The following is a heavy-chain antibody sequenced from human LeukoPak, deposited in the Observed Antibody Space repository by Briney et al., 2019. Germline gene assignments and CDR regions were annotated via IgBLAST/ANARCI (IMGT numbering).Heavy chain of an antibody. Sequence: GGSLRFSCAASGITFSTYVMNWVRQAPGKGLEWVSGISSAGSTYYADSVKGRFTISSDNSKNTLYLQMNGLRAEDTAVYYCATSRRTFWYFDLWGRGTLVAVS. CDR3: ATSRRTFWYFDL. CDR2: ISSAGST. J-gene: IGHJ2*01. V-gene: IGHV3-23*01. CDR1: GITFSTYV.